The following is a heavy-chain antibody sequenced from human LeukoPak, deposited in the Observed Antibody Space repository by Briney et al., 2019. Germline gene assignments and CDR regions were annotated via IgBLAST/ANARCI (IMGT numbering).Heavy chain of an antibody. D-gene: IGHD3-3*01. CDR1: GYTFTSYG. CDR3: ARVGYDFWSGYYPGYYYYMDV. V-gene: IGHV1-18*01. Sequence: ASVKVSCKASGYTFTSYGISWVRQAPGQGLEWMGWISAYNGNTNYAQKLQGRVTMTTDTSTSTAYMELRSLRSEDTAVYYCARVGYDFWSGYYPGYYYYMDVWGKGTTVTVSS. CDR2: ISAYNGNT. J-gene: IGHJ6*03.